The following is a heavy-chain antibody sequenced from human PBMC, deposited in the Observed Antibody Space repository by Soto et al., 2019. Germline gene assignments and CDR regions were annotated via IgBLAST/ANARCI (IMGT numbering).Heavy chain of an antibody. V-gene: IGHV3-21*01. J-gene: IGHJ3*02. Sequence: EVQLVESGGGLVKPGGSLRLSCAASGFTFSSYSMNWVRQAPGKGLEWVSSISSSSSYIYYADSVKGRFTISRDNAKNSLYLQMNSLRAEDTAVYYCARDRARGWRDAFDIWGQGTMVTVSS. CDR3: ARDRARGWRDAFDI. CDR1: GFTFSSYS. CDR2: ISSSSSYI. D-gene: IGHD6-19*01.